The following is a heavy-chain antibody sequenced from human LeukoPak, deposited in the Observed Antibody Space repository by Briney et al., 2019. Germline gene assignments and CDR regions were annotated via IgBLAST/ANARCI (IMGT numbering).Heavy chain of an antibody. V-gene: IGHV3-30*03. CDR1: GVSFSSYG. CDR3: ALDFPLYASGNYRSPDF. Sequence: GGSLRLSCAASGVSFSSYGFHWVRQAPGRGLEWVALISYGGDYKYYADSVQGRFTVSRDNSKNTLYLQMNSLRGDDTAVYYCALDFPLYASGNYRSPDFWGQGTLVTVSS. CDR2: ISYGGDYK. D-gene: IGHD3-10*01. J-gene: IGHJ4*02.